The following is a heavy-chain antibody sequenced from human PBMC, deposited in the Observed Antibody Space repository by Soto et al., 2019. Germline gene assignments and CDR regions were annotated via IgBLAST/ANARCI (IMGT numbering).Heavy chain of an antibody. CDR1: GYTFTSYA. Sequence: ASVKVSCKASGYTFTSYAMHWVRQAPGQRLEWMGWINAGNGNTKYSQKFQGRVTITRDTSASTAYMELSSLRSEDTAVYYCAKEGGGDYYYGMDVWGHGTTVTVSS. CDR2: INAGNGNT. CDR3: AKEGGGDYYYGMDV. D-gene: IGHD3-16*01. V-gene: IGHV1-3*01. J-gene: IGHJ6*02.